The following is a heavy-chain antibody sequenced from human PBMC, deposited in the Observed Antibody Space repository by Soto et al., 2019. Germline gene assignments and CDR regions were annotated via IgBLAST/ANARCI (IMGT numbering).Heavy chain of an antibody. D-gene: IGHD2-21*01. Sequence: GGSLRLSCAASGFTFSSYSMNWVRQAPGKGLEWVSYISSSSTIYYADSVKGRFTISRDNAKNSLYLQMNSLRDEDTAVYYCARDDLGHGGRDPWGQGTLVTVYS. CDR1: GFTFSSYS. V-gene: IGHV3-48*02. CDR2: ISSSSTI. CDR3: ARDDLGHGGRDP. J-gene: IGHJ5*02.